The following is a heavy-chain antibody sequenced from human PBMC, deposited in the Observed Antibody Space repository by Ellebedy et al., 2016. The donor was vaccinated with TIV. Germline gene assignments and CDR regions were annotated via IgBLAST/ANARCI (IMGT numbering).Heavy chain of an antibody. CDR1: GFTVTTNY. V-gene: IGHV3-53*01. D-gene: IGHD1-26*01. Sequence: GESLKISCAASGFTVTTNYMNWVRQAPGKGLEWVSVIFSAADGGETHYADSGTGRFTISRYSSKNTLYLQMNSLRAEDTAVYYCAKDQKVGHASSYYGMDVWGHGTTVTVS. CDR3: AKDQKVGHASSYYGMDV. CDR2: IFSAADGGET. J-gene: IGHJ6*02.